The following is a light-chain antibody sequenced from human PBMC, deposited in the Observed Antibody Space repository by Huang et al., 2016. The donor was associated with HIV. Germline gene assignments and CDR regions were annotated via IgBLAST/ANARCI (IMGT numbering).Light chain of an antibody. CDR2: WAS. J-gene: IGKJ2*01. CDR3: QQYFTDYYT. Sequence: DIVMTQSPDSLTVSLGERSTISCKSSQDLLFNTTNKNYLAWYQQRPGQPPKLLIYWASTRASGVPARFSGSGSGTDFTLTINTLQTEDVAVYYCQQYFTDYYTFGQGTKLEIQ. CDR1: QDLLFNTTNKNY. V-gene: IGKV4-1*01.